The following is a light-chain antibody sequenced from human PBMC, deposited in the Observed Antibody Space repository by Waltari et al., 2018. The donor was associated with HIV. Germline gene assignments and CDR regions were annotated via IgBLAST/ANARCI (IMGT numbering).Light chain of an antibody. J-gene: IGKJ4*01. Sequence: DIQMTQSPSSLSASVGERVTITCRASQSISIYLNWYQQKPGKAPKVLIYAASSLQSGVPSRFSGSGSGTDFTLTISSLQPEDFATYYCQQSYTTPQLTFGGGTKVEIK. CDR3: QQSYTTPQLT. CDR1: QSISIY. V-gene: IGKV1-39*01. CDR2: AAS.